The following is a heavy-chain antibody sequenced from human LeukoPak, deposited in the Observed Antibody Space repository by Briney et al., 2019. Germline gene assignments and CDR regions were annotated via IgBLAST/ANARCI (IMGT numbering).Heavy chain of an antibody. CDR3: VRWGVEAGMDY. CDR2: INPDGSET. CDR1: GFIVSNYW. J-gene: IGHJ4*02. D-gene: IGHD6-19*01. V-gene: IGHV3-7*01. Sequence: GGSLRLSCEASGFIVSNYWVGWVRQLPGKGLEWVANINPDGSETSYLDSVKGRVTISRDTAEKSMFLQMNSLRIEETAVYTCVRWGVEAGMDYWGQGTLVSVSS.